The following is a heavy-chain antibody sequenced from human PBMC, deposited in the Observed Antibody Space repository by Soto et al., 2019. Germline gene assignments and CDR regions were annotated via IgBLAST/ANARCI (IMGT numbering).Heavy chain of an antibody. Sequence: QVQLVQSGAEVKKPGSSVKVSCKASGGTFSSYAISWVRQAPGQGLEWRGGIIPTFGTANYAQKFQGRVTITADESTSTAYMELSSLRSEDTAVYYSAREGPLYSSPPGRFDPWGQGTLVTVSS. CDR2: IIPTFGTA. D-gene: IGHD6-13*01. CDR3: AREGPLYSSPPGRFDP. V-gene: IGHV1-69*01. CDR1: GGTFSSYA. J-gene: IGHJ5*02.